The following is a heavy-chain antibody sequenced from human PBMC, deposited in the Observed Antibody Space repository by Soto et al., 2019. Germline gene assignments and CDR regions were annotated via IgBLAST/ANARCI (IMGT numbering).Heavy chain of an antibody. CDR1: GYAFTSDY. D-gene: IGHD5-12*01. Sequence: ASVKVPCKAVGYAFTSDYFRWWIQPPGQGREWMGIINPSGGSTSYAQKFQGRVTMTRDTSTSTVYMELSSLRSEDTAVYYCARDPAIVATIPSSLCFDYWGQGTLVTVSS. CDR2: INPSGGST. J-gene: IGHJ4*02. V-gene: IGHV1-46*03. CDR3: ARDPAIVATIPSSLCFDY.